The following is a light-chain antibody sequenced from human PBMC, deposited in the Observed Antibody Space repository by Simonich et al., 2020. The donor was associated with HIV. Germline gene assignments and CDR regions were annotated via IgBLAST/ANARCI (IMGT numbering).Light chain of an antibody. V-gene: IGLV6-57*03. CDR3: QSYDSSNYVV. Sequence: FMLTQPHSVSESPGKTVTISCTPSSGSIASNYVQWYQQRPGSAPTIVIYEDNQRPSGVPDRFSGSIDSSSNSASLTISGLKTEDEADYYCQSYDSSNYVVFGGGTKMTVL. CDR1: SGSIASNY. J-gene: IGLJ2*01. CDR2: EDN.